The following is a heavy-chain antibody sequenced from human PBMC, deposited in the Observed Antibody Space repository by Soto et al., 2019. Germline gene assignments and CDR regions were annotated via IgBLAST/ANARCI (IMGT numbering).Heavy chain of an antibody. V-gene: IGHV4-59*08. CDR2: IYYSGST. Sequence: SETLSLTCTVSGGSISRYYWSWIRQPPGKGLEWIGYIYYSGSTNYNPSLKSRVTISVDTSKNQFSLKLSSVTAADTAVYYCVSSTGDVVVAAAMPHPTRWGQGTLVTVSS. J-gene: IGHJ4*02. D-gene: IGHD2-2*01. CDR3: VSSTGDVVVAAAMPHPTR. CDR1: GGSISRYY.